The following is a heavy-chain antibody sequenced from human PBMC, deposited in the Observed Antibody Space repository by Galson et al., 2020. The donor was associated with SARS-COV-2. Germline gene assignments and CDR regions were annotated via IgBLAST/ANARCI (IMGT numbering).Heavy chain of an antibody. CDR3: ARDQTENGHDAFDI. CDR2: IYYSGST. CDR1: GGSISSSSYY. J-gene: IGHJ3*02. Sequence: SETLSLTCTVSGGSISSSSYYWGWIRQPPGTGLEWIGSIYYSGSTYYNPSLKSRVTISVDTSKNQFSLKLSSVTAADTAVYYCARDQTENGHDAFDIWGQGTMVTVSS. V-gene: IGHV4-39*07.